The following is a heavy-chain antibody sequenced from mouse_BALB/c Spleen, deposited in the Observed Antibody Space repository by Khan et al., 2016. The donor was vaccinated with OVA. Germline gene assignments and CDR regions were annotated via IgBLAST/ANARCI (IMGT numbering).Heavy chain of an antibody. V-gene: IGHV5-6*01. CDR1: GFTFSSYS. J-gene: IGHJ3*01. CDR2: ISSGGDYT. Sequence: EVKLVESGGDLVKPRGSLKLSCAASGFTFSSYSMSWVRQTPDKRLEWVATISSGGDYTYYPDSVKGRFTIFRDNAKNTLYMQMSSHKSEETAMYYCASDLSGSFAYWGQGTLVTVSS. D-gene: IGHD1-3*01. CDR3: ASDLSGSFAY.